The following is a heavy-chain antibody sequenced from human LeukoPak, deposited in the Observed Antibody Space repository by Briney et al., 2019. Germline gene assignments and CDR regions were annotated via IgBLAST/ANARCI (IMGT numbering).Heavy chain of an antibody. J-gene: IGHJ3*02. D-gene: IGHD2-21*01. V-gene: IGHV1-18*01. CDR2: ISAYTGNT. CDR1: GYTFSTCG. CDR3: ARDCGNCGGAPDDTFDI. Sequence: ASVKVSCKASGYTFSTCGISWVRQAPGQGLEWMGWISAYTGNTNYAQNVQGRVTMTTDTSTSTAYLELRSLRSDDTAVYYCARDCGNCGGAPDDTFDIWGQGTMVTVSS.